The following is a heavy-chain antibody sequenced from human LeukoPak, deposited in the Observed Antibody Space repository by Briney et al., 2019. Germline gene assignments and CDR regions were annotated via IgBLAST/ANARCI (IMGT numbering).Heavy chain of an antibody. D-gene: IGHD6-19*01. CDR1: GYTFTGYY. J-gene: IGHJ6*02. V-gene: IGHV1-2*06. CDR3: AREGSGWPNYYYGMDV. CDR2: INPNSGGT. Sequence: ASVKVSCKASGYTFTGYYMHWVRQAPGQGLEWMGRINPNSGGTNYAQKFQGRVTMTRDTSISTAYMELSRLRSDDTAVYYCAREGSGWPNYYYGMDVWGQGTTVTVSS.